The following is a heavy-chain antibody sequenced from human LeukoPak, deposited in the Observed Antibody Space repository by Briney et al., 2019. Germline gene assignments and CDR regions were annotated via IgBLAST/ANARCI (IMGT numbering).Heavy chain of an antibody. CDR2: IYYSGST. Sequence: NPSETLSLTCTVSGGSISSRSYYWGWIRQPPGKGLEWIGSIYYSGSTYYNPSLKSRVTISVDTSKNQFSLKLSSVTAADTAVYYCARNLYYGWAFDIWGQGTMVTVSS. D-gene: IGHD3-10*01. CDR1: GGSISSRSYY. J-gene: IGHJ3*02. V-gene: IGHV4-39*07. CDR3: ARNLYYGWAFDI.